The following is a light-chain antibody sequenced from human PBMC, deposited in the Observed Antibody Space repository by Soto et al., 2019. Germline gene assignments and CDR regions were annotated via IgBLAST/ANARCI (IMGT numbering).Light chain of an antibody. CDR1: QDISNS. CDR3: QQYKSYPYT. J-gene: IGKJ3*01. Sequence: DIQMTQSPSSLSASVGDRVTITCRASQDISNSFAWFQQKPGKAPKSLIYDTYNLQSGVPSRFSGSGSGTDDTLTINPLQPEDSATYDCQQYKSYPYTFGPGTTVDIK. V-gene: IGKV1-16*01. CDR2: DTY.